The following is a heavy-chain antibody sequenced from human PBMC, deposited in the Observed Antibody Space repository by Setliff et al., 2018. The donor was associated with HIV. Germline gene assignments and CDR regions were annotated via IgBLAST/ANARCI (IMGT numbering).Heavy chain of an antibody. CDR2: IFYTGTT. CDR1: GYSIRDNFF. D-gene: IGHD2-21*02. J-gene: IGHJ5*02. CDR3: ARHDCGGDCSINWFDP. V-gene: IGHV4-38-2*01. Sequence: SETLSLTCAVSGYSIRDNFFWGWVRQPPGKGLEWIGSIFYTGTTYYNPSLKSRVTLSLDTSKNQYSLELTSVTAADTAVYYCARHDCGGDCSINWFDPWGQGTLVTVSS.